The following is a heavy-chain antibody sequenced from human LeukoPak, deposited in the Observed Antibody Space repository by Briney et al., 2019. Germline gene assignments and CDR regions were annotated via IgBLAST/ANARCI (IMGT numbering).Heavy chain of an antibody. Sequence: SVKVSCKASGGTFSSYAISWVRQAPGQGLEWMGRIIPILGIANYAQKFQGRVTITADESTSTAYMELSSLRSEDTAVYYCARVSGGYDLPSAYWGQGTLVTVSP. CDR3: ARVSGGYDLPSAY. CDR1: GGTFSSYA. J-gene: IGHJ4*02. V-gene: IGHV1-69*04. CDR2: IIPILGIA. D-gene: IGHD5-12*01.